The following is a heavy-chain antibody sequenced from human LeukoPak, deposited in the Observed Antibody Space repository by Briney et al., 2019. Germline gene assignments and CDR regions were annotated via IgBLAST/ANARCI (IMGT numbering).Heavy chain of an antibody. CDR3: ARVSEFWDAFDI. CDR1: GFTFSSYW. V-gene: IGHV3-74*01. D-gene: IGHD3-10*01. Sequence: GGSLRLSCAASGFTFSSYWMYWVRQAPGKGLVWVSRINSDGSSTSYADSVKGRFTISRDNAKNTLYLQMNSLRAEDTAVYYCARVSEFWDAFDIWGQGTMVTVSS. CDR2: INSDGSST. J-gene: IGHJ3*02.